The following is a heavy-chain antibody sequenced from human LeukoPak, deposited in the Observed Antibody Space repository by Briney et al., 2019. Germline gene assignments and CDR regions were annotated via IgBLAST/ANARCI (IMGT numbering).Heavy chain of an antibody. Sequence: SETLSLTCAVYGGSFSGYYWSWIRRPPGKGLEWIGEINHSGSTNYNPSLKSRVTISVDTSKNQFSLKLSSVTAADTAVYYCARVNGSGSSAWPAYWGQGTLVTVSS. V-gene: IGHV4-34*01. CDR2: INHSGST. J-gene: IGHJ4*02. CDR1: GGSFSGYY. D-gene: IGHD1-26*01. CDR3: ARVNGSGSSAWPAY.